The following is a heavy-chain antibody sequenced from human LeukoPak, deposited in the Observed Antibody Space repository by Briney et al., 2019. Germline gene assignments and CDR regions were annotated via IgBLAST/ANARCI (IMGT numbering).Heavy chain of an antibody. V-gene: IGHV4-59*01. CDR3: ARVMVRGVIDY. Sequence: PSETLSLTCTVSGGSISTYYWSWIRQPPGKGLEWIGYIYYSGSTNYNPSLKSRVTISVDTSKNQFSLKLSSVTAADTAVYYRARVMVRGVIDYWGQGTLVTVSS. CDR2: IYYSGST. CDR1: GGSISTYY. D-gene: IGHD3-10*01. J-gene: IGHJ4*02.